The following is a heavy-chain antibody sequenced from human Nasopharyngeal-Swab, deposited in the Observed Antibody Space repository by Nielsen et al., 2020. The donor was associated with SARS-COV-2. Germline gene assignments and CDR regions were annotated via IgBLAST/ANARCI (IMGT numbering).Heavy chain of an antibody. CDR1: GVSITSQY. V-gene: IGHV4-59*11. CDR2: ISHNSGT. J-gene: IGHJ5*02. CDR3: AKEGATGWLDP. Sequence: SETLSLTCTVSGVSITSQYWSWIRQPPGKGLEWIGYISHNSGTSYNPSLKSRVTMFMDTSKNQFSLRLTSVTAADTAVYYCAKEGATGWLDPCGQGTLVTVSS.